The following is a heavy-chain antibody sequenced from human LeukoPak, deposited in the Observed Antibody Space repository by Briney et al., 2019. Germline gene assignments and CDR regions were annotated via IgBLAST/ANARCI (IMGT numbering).Heavy chain of an antibody. Sequence: SDTLSLTRSVSGGSITTYYFNWIRQSPGKGLEWIGYMYHSGTSDYNPSLQSRVTISVDTSNSKVSLNLSSVTTADTAVYYCATTRGYSTNDAFDIWGQGTQVTVSS. CDR3: ATTRGYSTNDAFDI. D-gene: IGHD5-18*01. CDR2: MYHSGTS. CDR1: GGSITTYY. J-gene: IGHJ3*02. V-gene: IGHV4-59*07.